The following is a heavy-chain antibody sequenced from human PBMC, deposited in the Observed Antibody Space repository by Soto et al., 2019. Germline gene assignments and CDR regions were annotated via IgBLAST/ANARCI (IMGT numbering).Heavy chain of an antibody. CDR2: IYYSGST. CDR1: GDSISRYY. V-gene: IGHV4-59*08. J-gene: IGHJ4*02. Sequence: TSETLSLTCTVSGDSISRYYWNWIRQPPGKGLEWIGYIYYSGSTNYNPSLKSRVTISVDTSKNQFSLKLNSMTAADTAVYYCARHNYGSGSTYFDYWGQGTLVTVSS. CDR3: ARHNYGSGSTYFDY. D-gene: IGHD3-10*01.